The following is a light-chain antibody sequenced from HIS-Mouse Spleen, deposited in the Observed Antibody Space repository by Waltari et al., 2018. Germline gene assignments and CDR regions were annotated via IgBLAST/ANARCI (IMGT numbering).Light chain of an antibody. Sequence: DIQMTQSPSTLSASVGARVPITCRASQSISSWLAWYQQKPGKAPKLLIYKASSLESGVPSRFSGSGSGTEFTLTISSLQPDDFATYYCQQYNSYSPWTFGQGTKVEIK. V-gene: IGKV1-5*03. J-gene: IGKJ1*01. CDR2: KAS. CDR3: QQYNSYSPWT. CDR1: QSISSW.